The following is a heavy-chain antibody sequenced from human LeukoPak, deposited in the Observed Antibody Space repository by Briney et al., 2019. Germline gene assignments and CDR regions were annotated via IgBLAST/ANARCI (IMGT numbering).Heavy chain of an antibody. J-gene: IGHJ4*02. CDR3: ARDPGAGDY. Sequence: GESLRLSCAASGFTFSTYSMNWVRQAPGKGLEWVSSITSRGNIYYADSVKGRFTISRDNARDSLFLQMNRLRAEDTAVYYCARDPGAGDYWGQGTLVTVSS. CDR2: ITSRGNI. CDR1: GFTFSTYS. V-gene: IGHV3-21*04. D-gene: IGHD3-10*01.